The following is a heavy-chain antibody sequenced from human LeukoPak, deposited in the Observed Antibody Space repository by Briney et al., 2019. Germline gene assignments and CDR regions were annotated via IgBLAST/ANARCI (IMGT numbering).Heavy chain of an antibody. D-gene: IGHD2-2*01. CDR1: GSSISSHD. Sequence: SETLSLTCTVSGSSISSHDSSWTWIRQPAGKGLEWIGRMSGGGSTLYNPSLESRVTISLDTSNNQFSLKLSSVTAADTAVYYCARDRRVVVVPAAMQPSARYYYYYYMDVWGKGTTVTISS. CDR2: MSGGGST. V-gene: IGHV4-4*07. J-gene: IGHJ6*03. CDR3: ARDRRVVVVPAAMQPSARYYYYYYMDV.